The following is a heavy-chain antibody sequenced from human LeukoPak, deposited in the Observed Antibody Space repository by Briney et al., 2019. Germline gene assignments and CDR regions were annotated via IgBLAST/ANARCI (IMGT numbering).Heavy chain of an antibody. V-gene: IGHV3-53*01. CDR3: ARAPYYYGSGSYPNDAFDI. D-gene: IGHD3-10*01. J-gene: IGHJ3*02. CDR1: GFIVSSNY. CDR2: IYSGGST. Sequence: GGSLRLSCAASGFIVSSNYMSWVRQAPGKGLEWVSVIYSGGSTYYADSVKGRFTISRDNSKNTLYLQMNSLRAEDTAVYYCARAPYYYGSGSYPNDAFDIWGQGTMVTVSS.